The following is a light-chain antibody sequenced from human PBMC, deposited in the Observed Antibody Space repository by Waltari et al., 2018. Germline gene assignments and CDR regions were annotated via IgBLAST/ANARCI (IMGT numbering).Light chain of an antibody. V-gene: IGKV3-20*01. CDR3: QHYLRLPVT. CDR2: GAS. CDR1: QSVTRA. Sequence: ELVLTQSPGTLSLSPGESATLSGRTSQSVTRALAWYQQKPGQAPRLLIYGASNRATGIPDRFSGSGSGTDFSLTISSLEPEDFAVYYCQHYLRLPVTFGQGTKVEVK. J-gene: IGKJ1*01.